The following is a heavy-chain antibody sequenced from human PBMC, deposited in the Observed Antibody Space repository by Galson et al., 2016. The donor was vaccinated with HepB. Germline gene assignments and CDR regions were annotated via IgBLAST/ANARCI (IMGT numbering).Heavy chain of an antibody. Sequence: SVKVSCKASGYTFTNYAIHWVRQAPGQRLEWMGWINADNGDTKFPQRLQGRVTITRDTSANTAYMDLSSLRSEDTAVYYCARDLTDASYYTMDVWGLGTTVTVSS. D-gene: IGHD3-16*01. V-gene: IGHV1-3*01. CDR3: ARDLTDASYYTMDV. CDR2: INADNGDT. J-gene: IGHJ6*02. CDR1: GYTFTNYA.